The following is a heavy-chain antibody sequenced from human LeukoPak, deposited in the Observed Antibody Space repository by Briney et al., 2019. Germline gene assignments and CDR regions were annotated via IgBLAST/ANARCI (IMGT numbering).Heavy chain of an antibody. CDR2: ISGSGGNS. V-gene: IGHV3-23*01. J-gene: IGHJ4*02. Sequence: GGSLRLSCAASGFTFSSYAMSWVRQSPGKGLEWVSAISGSGGNSYSADSVKGRCTVSRDNSKKTLFLQMNSLRAEDTAVYYCAKGMSATSGYLELEYWGQGTLVIVSS. CDR3: AKGMSATSGYLELEY. CDR1: GFTFSSYA. D-gene: IGHD3-22*01.